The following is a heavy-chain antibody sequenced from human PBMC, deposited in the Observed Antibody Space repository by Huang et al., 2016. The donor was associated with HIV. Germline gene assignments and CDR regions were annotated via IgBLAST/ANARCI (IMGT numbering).Heavy chain of an antibody. CDR1: GYSFTSYW. Sequence: EVQLVQSGAEVKKPGESLKISCKGSGYSFTSYWIGWVRQMPGKGLEWMGLIYPGYSDTRSSPSFQGKVTISADKSISTAYMQWSSLKASDTAMYYCARLSTTWYFDYWGQGTLVTVSS. V-gene: IGHV5-51*01. CDR2: IYPGYSDT. D-gene: IGHD1-1*01. J-gene: IGHJ4*02. CDR3: ARLSTTWYFDY.